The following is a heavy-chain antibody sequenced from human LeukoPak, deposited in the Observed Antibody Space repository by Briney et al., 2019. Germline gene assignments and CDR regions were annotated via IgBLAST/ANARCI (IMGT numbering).Heavy chain of an antibody. V-gene: IGHV3-7*01. CDR2: IKQDGSEK. CDR1: GFSFSSHW. J-gene: IGHJ6*03. CDR3: ARGIEVGSGYMDV. Sequence: PGGSLRLSCPASGFSFSSHWMSWVRQAPGKGLEWVANIKQDGSEKKYVDSVKGRFTISRDNAKNSLYLQMNSLRAEDTAVYYCARGIEVGSGYMDVWGKGTTVTISS. D-gene: IGHD3-22*01.